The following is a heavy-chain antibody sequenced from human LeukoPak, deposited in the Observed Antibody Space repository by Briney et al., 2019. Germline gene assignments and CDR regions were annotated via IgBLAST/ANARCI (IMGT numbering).Heavy chain of an antibody. Sequence: GGSLRLSCAASGFTFSTYSMDWVRQAPGKGLEWVSSISGSSSYIYYAGSVKGRFTISRDNAKNSLFLQMNSLRVEDTAVYYCAKGHGSTWYDGLYYFDYWGQGTLVTVSS. CDR3: AKGHGSTWYDGLYYFDY. CDR1: GFTFSTYS. CDR2: ISGSSSYI. V-gene: IGHV3-21*04. J-gene: IGHJ4*02. D-gene: IGHD6-13*01.